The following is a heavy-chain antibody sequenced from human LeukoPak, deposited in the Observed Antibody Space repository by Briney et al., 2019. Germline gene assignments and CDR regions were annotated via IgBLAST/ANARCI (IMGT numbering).Heavy chain of an antibody. CDR3: ARDQHSNLYYYYYMDV. D-gene: IGHD4-11*01. Sequence: SETLSLTCTVSGGSISSYYWSWIRQPAGKGLEWIGRIYTSGSTNYNPSLKSRVTMSVGTSKNQFSLKLSSVTAADTAVYYCARDQHSNLYYYYYMDVWGKGTTVTVSS. CDR1: GGSISSYY. J-gene: IGHJ6*03. CDR2: IYTSGST. V-gene: IGHV4-4*07.